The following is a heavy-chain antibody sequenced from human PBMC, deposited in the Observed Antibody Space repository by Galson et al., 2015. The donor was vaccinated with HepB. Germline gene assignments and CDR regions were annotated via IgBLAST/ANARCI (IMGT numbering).Heavy chain of an antibody. D-gene: IGHD2-15*01. J-gene: IGHJ4*02. Sequence: SLRLSCAASGFTFSSCGMYWVRQAPGKGLEWVAVISYDGSNKYYADSVKGRFTVSRDNSKNTLYLQMNSLRAEDTAVYYCARVRVVAATSYFDYWGQGTLVTVSS. CDR3: ARVRVVAATSYFDY. CDR1: GFTFSSCG. V-gene: IGHV3-30*03. CDR2: ISYDGSNK.